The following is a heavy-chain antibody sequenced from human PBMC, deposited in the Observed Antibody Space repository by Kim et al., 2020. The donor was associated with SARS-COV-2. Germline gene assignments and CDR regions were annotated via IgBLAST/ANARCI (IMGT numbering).Heavy chain of an antibody. CDR3: AKGMVYGWGPTGYYGMDV. V-gene: IGHV3-30*02. J-gene: IGHJ6*02. Sequence: ADAGKGRFTISRYNSKNTLYLQMNSLRAEDTAVYYWAKGMVYGWGPTGYYGMDVWGQGTTVTVSS. D-gene: IGHD2-8*01.